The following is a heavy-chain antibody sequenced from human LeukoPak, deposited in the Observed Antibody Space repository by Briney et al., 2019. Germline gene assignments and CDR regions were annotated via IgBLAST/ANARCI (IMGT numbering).Heavy chain of an antibody. V-gene: IGHV3-23*01. Sequence: GGSLRLSCVVSGFTFSSYAMSWVRQAPGKGLEWVSGISGSGDNTYYADSVKGRFTISRDNSKNTLYVQMNSLGTEDTAAYYCAKGSYYGSSGSFYFDYWGQGTLVTVSS. D-gene: IGHD3-22*01. CDR3: AKGSYYGSSGSFYFDY. J-gene: IGHJ4*02. CDR1: GFTFSSYA. CDR2: ISGSGDNT.